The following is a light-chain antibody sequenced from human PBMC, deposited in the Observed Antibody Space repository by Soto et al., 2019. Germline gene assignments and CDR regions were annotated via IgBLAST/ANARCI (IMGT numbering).Light chain of an antibody. CDR1: SSDIGTYNL. CDR2: EGI. V-gene: IGLV2-23*01. J-gene: IGLJ7*01. CDR3: CSYAGSGTENDV. Sequence: QSALTQPASVSGSPGQSITISCTGTSSDIGTYNLVSWYQHYPGKAPKLMIYEGIKRPSGVSNRFSGSKSGNTAFLTISGLQAEYEADYYCCSYAGSGTENDVFGSGTQLTVL.